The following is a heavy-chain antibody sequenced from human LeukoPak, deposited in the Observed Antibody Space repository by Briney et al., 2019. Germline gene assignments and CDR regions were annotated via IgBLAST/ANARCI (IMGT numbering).Heavy chain of an antibody. Sequence: SETLSLTCTVSGGSISSGDYYWSWIRQPPGKGLEWIGYIYYSGSTYYNPSLKSRVTISVDTAKKPFSLKLSSVTAADTAVYYCATTGYCSSTSCYDFAFDIWGQGTMVTVSS. CDR3: ATTGYCSSTSCYDFAFDI. V-gene: IGHV4-30-4*08. CDR2: IYYSGST. D-gene: IGHD2-2*03. J-gene: IGHJ3*02. CDR1: GGSISSGDYY.